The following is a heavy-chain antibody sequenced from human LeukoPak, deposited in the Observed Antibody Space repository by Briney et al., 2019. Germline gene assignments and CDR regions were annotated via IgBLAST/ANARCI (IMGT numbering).Heavy chain of an antibody. D-gene: IGHD3-3*01. J-gene: IGHJ4*02. CDR3: ARARFLEWLLVDFDY. CDR1: GGSISSGDYY. Sequence: SQTLSLTCTVSGGSISSGDYYWSWIRQPPGKGLEWIGYIYYSGSTYYNPSLKSRVTISVDTSKNQFSLKLSTATAADTAVYYCARARFLEWLLVDFDYWGQGTLVTVSS. CDR2: IYYSGST. V-gene: IGHV4-30-4*08.